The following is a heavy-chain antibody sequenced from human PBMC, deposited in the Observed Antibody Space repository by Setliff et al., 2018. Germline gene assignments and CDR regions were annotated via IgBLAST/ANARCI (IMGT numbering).Heavy chain of an antibody. CDR1: GGSISSSSYY. J-gene: IGHJ3*02. Sequence: KTSETLSLTCTVSGGSISSSSYYWGWIRQPPGKGLEWIGSIYYSGSTYYNPSLKSRVTISVDTSKNQFSLKLSSVTAADTAVYYCARDPLTTNRRRAFDIWGQGTMVTVSS. CDR3: ARDPLTTNRRRAFDI. D-gene: IGHD4-17*01. V-gene: IGHV4-39*02. CDR2: IYYSGST.